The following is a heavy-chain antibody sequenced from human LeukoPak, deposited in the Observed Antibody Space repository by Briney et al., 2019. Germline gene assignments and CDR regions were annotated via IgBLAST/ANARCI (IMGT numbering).Heavy chain of an antibody. CDR1: GFTFSSYW. CDR2: INSDGSST. Sequence: GGSLRLSCAASGFTFSSYWMHWVRQAPGKGLVWVSRINSDGSSTSYADSVKGRFTISRDNSKNTLYLQMNSLKAEDTAVYYCAKEGEGHITMKALLTRDLDYWGQGTLVTVSS. D-gene: IGHD3-22*01. J-gene: IGHJ4*02. CDR3: AKEGEGHITMKALLTRDLDY. V-gene: IGHV3-74*01.